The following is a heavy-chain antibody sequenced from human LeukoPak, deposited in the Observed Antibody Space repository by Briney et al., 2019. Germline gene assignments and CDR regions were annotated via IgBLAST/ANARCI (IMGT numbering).Heavy chain of an antibody. CDR3: ATELAGDY. Sequence: GGSLRLSCAASGFTFSSYAMNWVRQAPGKGLEWISYISSSSSAVYYADSVKGRFTISRDNAKNSLYLQMNSLRAEDTAVYYCATELAGDYWGQGTLVTVSS. CDR1: GFTFSSYA. V-gene: IGHV3-48*01. CDR2: ISSSSSAV. J-gene: IGHJ4*02. D-gene: IGHD3-10*01.